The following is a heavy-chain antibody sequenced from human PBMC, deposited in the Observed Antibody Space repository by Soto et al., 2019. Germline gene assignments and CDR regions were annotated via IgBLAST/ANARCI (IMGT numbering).Heavy chain of an antibody. CDR1: CFPFRTVA. J-gene: IGHJ4*02. V-gene: IGHV3-23*01. CDR3: AKETEWLLDY. CDR2: ISGSGGST. D-gene: IGHD3-3*01. Sequence: PSGSLRLFCAGSCFPFRTVAFSRVRQAAGKGLEWVSAISGSGGSTYYADSVKGRFTISRDNSKNTLYLQMNSLRAEDTAVYYCAKETEWLLDYWGQGTLVTVSS.